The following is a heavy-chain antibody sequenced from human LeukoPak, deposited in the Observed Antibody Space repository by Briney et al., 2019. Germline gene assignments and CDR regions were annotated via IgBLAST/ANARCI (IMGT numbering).Heavy chain of an antibody. J-gene: IGHJ4*02. CDR3: ARRSSSVLDY. V-gene: IGHV1-46*01. CDR1: GYTFTGYY. D-gene: IGHD2-2*01. Sequence: ASVKVSCKASGYTFTGYYIHWVRQAPGQGLEWMGRVNPSSGSTNYAQKFQGRVTMTRDTSTGTVYMEVSSLRSEDTAVFFCARRSSSVLDYWGQGTLVTVSS. CDR2: VNPSSGST.